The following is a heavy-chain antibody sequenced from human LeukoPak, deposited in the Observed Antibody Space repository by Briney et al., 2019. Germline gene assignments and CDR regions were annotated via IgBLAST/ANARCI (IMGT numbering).Heavy chain of an antibody. CDR3: ARPMVREQVRAFDI. J-gene: IGHJ3*02. CDR2: IYPGDSDT. D-gene: IGHD3-10*01. Sequence: GESLKISCKASGSSFTTYWSGAVRQMPGKGLESMRSIYPGDSDTRYSPSCQGQVTLSADKSISTAYLQWRSLKDSDTAMYYCARPMVREQVRAFDIWGQGTMVTVSS. V-gene: IGHV5-51*01. CDR1: GSSFTTYW.